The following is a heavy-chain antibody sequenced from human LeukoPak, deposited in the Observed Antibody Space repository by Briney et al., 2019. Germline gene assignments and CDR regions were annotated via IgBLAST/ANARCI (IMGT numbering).Heavy chain of an antibody. J-gene: IGHJ5*02. Sequence: SETLSLTCTVSGRSSSSYYWTWIRQPPGKGLEWIGYIYYTGSTNHNPSLRSRVTISVDMSKNQFSLKLRSVTAADTAVYYCARIKFYYGSGSSNWFDPWGQGSLVTVSS. CDR1: GRSSSSYY. CDR3: ARIKFYYGSGSSNWFDP. CDR2: IYYTGST. V-gene: IGHV4-59*01. D-gene: IGHD3-10*01.